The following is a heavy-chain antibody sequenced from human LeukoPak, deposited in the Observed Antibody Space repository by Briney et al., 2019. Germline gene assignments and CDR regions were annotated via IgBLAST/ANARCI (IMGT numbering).Heavy chain of an antibody. CDR1: GFSFRSNA. Sequence: GGSLRLSCAASGFSFRSNAMSWVRQAPGKGLEWVSVIYSGGSTYYADSVKGRFTISRDNSKNTLYLQMNSLRAEDTAVYYCASSLRAPPGDYYYYYYMDVWGKGTTVTISS. CDR3: ASSLRAPPGDYYYYYYMDV. J-gene: IGHJ6*03. V-gene: IGHV3-53*01. D-gene: IGHD1-14*01. CDR2: IYSGGST.